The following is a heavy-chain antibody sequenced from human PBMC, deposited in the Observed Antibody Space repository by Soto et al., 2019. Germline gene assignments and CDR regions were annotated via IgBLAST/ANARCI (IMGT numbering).Heavy chain of an antibody. CDR1: GGSISSGDYF. CDR2: IYYSGNT. D-gene: IGHD5-18*01. V-gene: IGHV4-30-4*01. Sequence: PSETLSLTCTVSGGSISSGDYFWSWIRQPPGKGLEWIGYIYYSGNTYYNPSLKSRVTISVDTSKNQFSLKLSSVTAADTAVYYCARASNKRGYSYGPDYWGQGTLVTVSS. J-gene: IGHJ4*02. CDR3: ARASNKRGYSYGPDY.